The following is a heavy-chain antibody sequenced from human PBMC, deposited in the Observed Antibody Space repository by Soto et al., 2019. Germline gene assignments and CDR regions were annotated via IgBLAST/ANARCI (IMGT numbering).Heavy chain of an antibody. CDR2: ISSSGSYI. CDR1: GFTFSSYS. V-gene: IGHV3-21*06. J-gene: IGHJ4*02. D-gene: IGHD3-16*01. CDR3: ARAQTTGGYYFDS. Sequence: EVQLVESGGGLVKPGGSLRLSCAASGFTFSSYSISWVRQAPGKGLEWVSSISSSGSYIYYADSVKGRFTISRDNAKNSVSLQMNSLRAEDTAVYHCARAQTTGGYYFDSWGQGTLVTVSS.